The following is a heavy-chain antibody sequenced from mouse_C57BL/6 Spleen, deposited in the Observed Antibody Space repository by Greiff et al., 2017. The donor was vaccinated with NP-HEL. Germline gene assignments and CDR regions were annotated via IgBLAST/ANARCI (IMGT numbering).Heavy chain of an antibody. Sequence: VQLQQSGAELVRPGASVKLSCTASGFNIKDDYMHWVKQRPEQGLEWIGWIDPENGDTEYASKFQGKATITADTSSNTAYLQLSSLTSEDTAVYYCTTNDGYYVGFAYWGQGTLVTVSA. J-gene: IGHJ3*01. D-gene: IGHD2-3*01. CDR2: IDPENGDT. CDR3: TTNDGYYVGFAY. V-gene: IGHV14-4*01. CDR1: GFNIKDDY.